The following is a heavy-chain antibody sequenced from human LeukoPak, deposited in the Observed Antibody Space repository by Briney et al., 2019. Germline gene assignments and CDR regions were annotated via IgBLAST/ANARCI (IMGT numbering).Heavy chain of an antibody. CDR3: AKDVRLYRYSSGWYSFDY. Sequence: GGSLRLSCAASGFTFSSNYMSWVRQAPGKGLEWVANIKQDGSEKYYVDSVKGRFTVSRDNSKNTLYLQMNSLRAEDTAVYYCAKDVRLYRYSSGWYSFDYWGQGTLVTVSS. CDR2: IKQDGSEK. V-gene: IGHV3-7*03. D-gene: IGHD6-19*01. J-gene: IGHJ4*02. CDR1: GFTFSSNY.